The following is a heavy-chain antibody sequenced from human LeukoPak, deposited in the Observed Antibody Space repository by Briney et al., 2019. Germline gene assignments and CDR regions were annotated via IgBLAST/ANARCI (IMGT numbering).Heavy chain of an antibody. V-gene: IGHV4-4*09. Sequence: SETLSLTSTVSGGSISSYYWSWIRQPPGKGLEWIGYIYTSGSTNYNPSLKCRVTKSGDTSKNRCSLKLSSVTAADTAVYYCARRDQYSSGEYYMDVWGKGTTVTVSS. CDR2: IYTSGST. CDR1: GGSISSYY. J-gene: IGHJ6*03. D-gene: IGHD6-19*01. CDR3: ARRDQYSSGEYYMDV.